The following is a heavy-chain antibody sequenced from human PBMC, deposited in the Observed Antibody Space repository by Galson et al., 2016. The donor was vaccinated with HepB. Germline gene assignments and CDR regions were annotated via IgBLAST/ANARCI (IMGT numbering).Heavy chain of an antibody. CDR2: ISYDGSNK. Sequence: SLRLSCAGSGFTFSYHGMHWVRQAPGKGLEWVAFISYDGSNKYYIDSVKGRLTISRDNSRDTLYLQMNSLRTEDTAVFYCAKDFGRFCDSGSCFPLDSWGQGTLVTVSS. V-gene: IGHV3-30*18. D-gene: IGHD2-15*01. CDR3: AKDFGRFCDSGSCFPLDS. CDR1: GFTFSYHG. J-gene: IGHJ4*02.